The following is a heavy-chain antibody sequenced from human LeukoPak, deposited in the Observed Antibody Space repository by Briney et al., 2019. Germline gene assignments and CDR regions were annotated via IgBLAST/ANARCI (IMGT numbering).Heavy chain of an antibody. CDR2: ISGSGGST. CDR1: GFTFSSYA. D-gene: IGHD3-22*01. V-gene: IGHV3-23*01. CDR3: AKDLTPERTGYYYDSSGYYHPFDY. J-gene: IGHJ4*02. Sequence: GGSLRLSCAASGFTFSSYAMSWVRQAPGKGLEWVSAISGSGGSTYYADSVKGRFTISRDNSKNTLYLQMNSLRAEDTAVYYCAKDLTPERTGYYYDSSGYYHPFDYWGQGALVTVSS.